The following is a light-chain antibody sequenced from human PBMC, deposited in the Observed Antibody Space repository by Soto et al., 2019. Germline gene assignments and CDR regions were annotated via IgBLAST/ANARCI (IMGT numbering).Light chain of an antibody. CDR1: QSVSSSY. CDR3: QEYGISRT. Sequence: EIVLTQSPGTLSLSPGERATLSCRASQSVSSSYLAWYQQKPGQAPRLLIYAASSRATGIPDRFSGSGSGTDFTLTISRLEPEDSAVYYCQEYGISRTFGQGTKVEIK. CDR2: AAS. J-gene: IGKJ1*01. V-gene: IGKV3-20*01.